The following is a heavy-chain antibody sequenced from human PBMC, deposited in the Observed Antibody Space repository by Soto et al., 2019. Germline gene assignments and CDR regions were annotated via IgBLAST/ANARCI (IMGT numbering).Heavy chain of an antibody. Sequence: QVQLVQSGAEVKKPGASVKVSCKASGYTFTSYYMHWVRQAPGQELEWMGIINPSGGSTSYAQKFQGRVTMTRDTSTSTVYMELSRLRSEDTAVYYCARDLEMATIHPDYWGQGTLVTVSS. CDR3: ARDLEMATIHPDY. J-gene: IGHJ4*02. CDR1: GYTFTSYY. CDR2: INPSGGST. D-gene: IGHD5-12*01. V-gene: IGHV1-46*01.